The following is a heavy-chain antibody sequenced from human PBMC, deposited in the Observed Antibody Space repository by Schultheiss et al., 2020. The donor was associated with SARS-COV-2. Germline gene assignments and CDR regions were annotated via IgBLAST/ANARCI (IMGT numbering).Heavy chain of an antibody. V-gene: IGHV4-39*07. J-gene: IGHJ5*02. CDR3: ARDYSNYVRGWFDP. CDR1: GGSISSSSYY. Sequence: SQTLSLTCTVSGGSISSSSYYWGWIRQPPGKGLEWIGSIYYSGSTYYNPSLKSRVTISVDTSKNQFSLNLSSVTAADTAIYYCARDYSNYVRGWFDPWGQGTLVTVSS. D-gene: IGHD4-11*01. CDR2: IYYSGST.